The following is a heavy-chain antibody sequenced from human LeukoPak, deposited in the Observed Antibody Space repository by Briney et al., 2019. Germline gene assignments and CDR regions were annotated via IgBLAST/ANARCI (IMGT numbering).Heavy chain of an antibody. Sequence: GGSLRLSCEASGFTFSLYWMSWVRQAPGKGLEWVANIKQDGSEKYYVDSVKGRFTISRDNAKNSLYLQMNSLRADDTAVYYCARDGDTSGYTDWGQGTLVTASS. CDR2: IKQDGSEK. CDR3: ARDGDTSGYTD. CDR1: GFTFSLYW. V-gene: IGHV3-7*01. J-gene: IGHJ4*02. D-gene: IGHD3-22*01.